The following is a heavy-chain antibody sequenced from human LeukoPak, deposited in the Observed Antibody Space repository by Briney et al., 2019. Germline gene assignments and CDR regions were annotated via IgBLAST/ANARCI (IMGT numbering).Heavy chain of an antibody. CDR1: GYTFTGYY. Sequence: ASVKASCKASGYTFTGYYMHWVRQAPGQGLEWMGWINPNSGGTNYAQKFQGRVTMTRDTSISTAYMELSRLRSDDTAVYYCARTPRIFGANYYDMDVWGQGTTVTVSS. J-gene: IGHJ6*02. V-gene: IGHV1-2*02. CDR2: INPNSGGT. CDR3: ARTPRIFGANYYDMDV. D-gene: IGHD3-3*02.